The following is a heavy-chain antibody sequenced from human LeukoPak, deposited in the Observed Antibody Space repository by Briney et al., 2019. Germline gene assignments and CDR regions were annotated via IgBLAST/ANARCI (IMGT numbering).Heavy chain of an antibody. CDR3: ARDCSGGSCYYSY. Sequence: KVAFKAAGGTFSCYAIDWVRAAPGQGLAWMGGMIPIFDTAYYAQKFQGRVTITADKSTSTAYMELSSLRSEDTAVYYCARDCSGGSCYYSYWGQGTLVTVSS. CDR1: GGTFSCYA. D-gene: IGHD2-15*01. V-gene: IGHV1-69*06. J-gene: IGHJ4*02. CDR2: MIPIFDTA.